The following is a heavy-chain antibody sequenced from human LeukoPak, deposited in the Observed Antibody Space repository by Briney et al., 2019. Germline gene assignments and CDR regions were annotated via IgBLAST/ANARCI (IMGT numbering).Heavy chain of an antibody. CDR2: INPSGGST. CDR3: ARVGGGSRVTRGAFDI. Sequence: AASVKVSCKASGYTFTSYYMHWVRQAPGHGLEWMGIINPSGGSTSYAQKFQGRVTMTRDTSTSTVYMELSSLRSEDTAVYYCARVGGGSRVTRGAFDIWGQGTMVTVSS. CDR1: GYTFTSYY. D-gene: IGHD1-26*01. J-gene: IGHJ3*02. V-gene: IGHV1-46*01.